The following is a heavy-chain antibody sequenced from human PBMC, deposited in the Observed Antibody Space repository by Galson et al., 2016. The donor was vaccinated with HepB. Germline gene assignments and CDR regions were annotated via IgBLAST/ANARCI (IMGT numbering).Heavy chain of an antibody. V-gene: IGHV3-23*01. CDR2: ISGSGGST. CDR3: AKGGVPAVYYYYYGMDV. Sequence: SLRLSCAVSGFTFNSYAMTWVRQAPGKGLEWVSGISGSGGSTYYADSVKGRFTISRDNSKNTLYLQMNSLRAEDTAVYHCAKGGVPAVYYYYYGMDVWGQGTTVTVSS. CDR1: GFTFNSYA. D-gene: IGHD2-2*01. J-gene: IGHJ6*02.